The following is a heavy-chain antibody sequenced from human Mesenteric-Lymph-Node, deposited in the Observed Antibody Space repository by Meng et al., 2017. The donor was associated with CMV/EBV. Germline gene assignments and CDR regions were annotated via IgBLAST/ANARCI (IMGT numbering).Heavy chain of an antibody. CDR1: GFTFSSYA. V-gene: IGHV3-30*04. Sequence: FGFTFSSYAMHWVRQAPGKGLEWVAVISYDGSNKYYADSVKGRFTISRDNSKNTLYLQMNSLRAEDTAVYYCARVIAVAGTRGWFDPWGQGTLVTVSS. J-gene: IGHJ5*02. CDR2: ISYDGSNK. D-gene: IGHD6-19*01. CDR3: ARVIAVAGTRGWFDP.